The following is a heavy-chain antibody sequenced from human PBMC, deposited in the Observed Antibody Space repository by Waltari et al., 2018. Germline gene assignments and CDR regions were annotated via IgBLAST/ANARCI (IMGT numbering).Heavy chain of an antibody. CDR1: GGSISSYY. J-gene: IGHJ5*02. CDR2: IYYSGST. D-gene: IGHD3-22*01. Sequence: QVQLQESGPGLVKPSETLSLTCTVPGGSISSYYWSWIRQPPGKGLEWIGYIYYSGSTNYNPSLKSRVTISVDTSKNQFSLKLSSVTAADTAVYYCARDGVPHYYDSSGPNWFDPWGQGTLVTVSS. V-gene: IGHV4-59*13. CDR3: ARDGVPHYYDSSGPNWFDP.